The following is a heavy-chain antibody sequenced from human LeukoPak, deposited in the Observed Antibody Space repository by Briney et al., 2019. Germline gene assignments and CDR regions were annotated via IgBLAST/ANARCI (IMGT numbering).Heavy chain of an antibody. CDR3: ARAWGYSYGYMDV. CDR1: GGSISSGSYY. CDR2: IYYSGST. J-gene: IGHJ6*03. Sequence: PSQTLSLTCTVSGGSISSGSYYWSWIRQPAGKGLEWIGYIYYSGSTNYNPSLKSRVTISVDTSKNQFSLKLSSVTAADTAVYYCARAWGYSYGYMDVWGKGTTVTVSS. D-gene: IGHD5-18*01. V-gene: IGHV4-61*10.